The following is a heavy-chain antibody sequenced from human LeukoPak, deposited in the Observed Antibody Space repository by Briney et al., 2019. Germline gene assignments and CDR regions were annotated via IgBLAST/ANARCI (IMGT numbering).Heavy chain of an antibody. Sequence: EASVTVSFKTSGYTFTTYAISWVRQAPGQGLEWMGWINTNTGNPTYAQGFFTGRYVFSLDPSVNTAYLQITGLKADDTAVYYCGRDPKLGIRGYTYGYIDFWGQGTLVTVAS. CDR1: GYTFTTYA. CDR2: INTNTGNP. J-gene: IGHJ4*02. V-gene: IGHV7-4-1*02. D-gene: IGHD5-18*01. CDR3: GRDPKLGIRGYTYGYIDF.